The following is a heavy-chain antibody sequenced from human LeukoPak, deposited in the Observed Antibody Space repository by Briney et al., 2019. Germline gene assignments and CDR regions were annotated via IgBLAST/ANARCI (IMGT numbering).Heavy chain of an antibody. Sequence: PSETLSLTCAVYGESFSDYYWSWIRQPPGKGLEWIGEINHSGSTNYSPSLKSRVTISVNTSKNQFSLKLTSVTAADTAVYYCARSKDIQMGSKRGIEMDYWGQGTLVTVSS. CDR2: INHSGST. CDR3: ARSKDIQMGSKRGIEMDY. CDR1: GESFSDYY. J-gene: IGHJ4*02. V-gene: IGHV4-34*01. D-gene: IGHD5-24*01.